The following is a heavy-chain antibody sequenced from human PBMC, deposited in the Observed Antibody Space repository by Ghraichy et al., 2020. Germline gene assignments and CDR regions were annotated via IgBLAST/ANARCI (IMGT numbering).Heavy chain of an antibody. CDR3: ARGHTYRGSRDY. J-gene: IGHJ4*02. CDR1: GGSISGYY. V-gene: IGHV4-59*01. D-gene: IGHD5-12*01. CDR2: ISDSGSA. Sequence: SETLSLTCAVSGGSISGYYWNWIRQPPGKGLEWIGFISDSGSAYYKSSLKSRVTISLDTSSTSFSLKVKSVTAADTAVYYCARGHTYRGSRDYWGQGTLVTVVS.